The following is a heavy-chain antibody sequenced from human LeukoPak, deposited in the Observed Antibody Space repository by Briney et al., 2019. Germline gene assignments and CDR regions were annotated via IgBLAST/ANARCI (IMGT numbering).Heavy chain of an antibody. CDR1: GYTFTGHY. D-gene: IGHD5-18*01. Sequence: GASVKVSCKASGYTFTGHYIHWVRQAPGQGLEWMGWINPKNAATNYGQRFQGRVTMTRDTSTGTVYMELRSLRSDDTAVYYCARKDVDTAMVETWGQGTLVTVSS. CDR3: ARKDVDTAMVET. J-gene: IGHJ5*02. CDR2: INPKNAAT. V-gene: IGHV1-2*02.